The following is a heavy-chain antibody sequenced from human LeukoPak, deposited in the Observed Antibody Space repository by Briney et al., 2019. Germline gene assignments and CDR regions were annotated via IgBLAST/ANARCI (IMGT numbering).Heavy chain of an antibody. CDR1: GFSLSNARMG. CDR3: ARGRVFVVGLDY. J-gene: IGHJ4*02. D-gene: IGHD2-15*01. V-gene: IGHV4-4*02. Sequence: SGPVLVKPTETLTLTCTVSGFSLSNARMGVSWIRQPPGKGLEWIGEINHSGSTNYNPSLKSRVTISVDTSKNQFSLKLSSVTAADTAVYYCARGRVFVVGLDYWGQGTLVTVSS. CDR2: INHSGST.